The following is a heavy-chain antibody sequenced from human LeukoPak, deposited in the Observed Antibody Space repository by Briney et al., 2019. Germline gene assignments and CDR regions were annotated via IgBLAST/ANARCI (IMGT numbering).Heavy chain of an antibody. CDR1: GYTLTESS. Sequence: ASVKVSCKVSGYTLTESSMHWVRQAPGKGLEWMGGFDPEDGETIYAQKFQGRVTMTEDTSTDTAYMELSSLRSEDTAVYYCATVVRDGDYGYFQHWGQGTLVTVSS. CDR2: FDPEDGET. CDR3: ATVVRDGDYGYFQH. D-gene: IGHD4-17*01. J-gene: IGHJ1*01. V-gene: IGHV1-24*01.